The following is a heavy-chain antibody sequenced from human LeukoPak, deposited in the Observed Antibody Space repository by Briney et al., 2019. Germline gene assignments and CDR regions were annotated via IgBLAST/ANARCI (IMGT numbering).Heavy chain of an antibody. D-gene: IGHD2-2*01. CDR1: GLTFISYS. V-gene: IGHV3-21*01. J-gene: IGHJ5*02. CDR2: ISSSSSYI. CDR3: ARGIVVVPAAKDWFDP. Sequence: GGSLRLSCAASGLTFISYSMNWVRQAPGKGLAWVSSISSSSSYIYYADSVKGRFTISRDNAKNSLYLQMNSLRAEDTAVYYCARGIVVVPAAKDWFDPWGQGTLVTVSS.